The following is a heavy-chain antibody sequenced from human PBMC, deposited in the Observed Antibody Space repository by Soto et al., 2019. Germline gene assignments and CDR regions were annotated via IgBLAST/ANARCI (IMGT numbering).Heavy chain of an antibody. Sequence: SETMSLTCTISGGPINAHFWSWIRQPAGKGLEFIGHIYISGTTTYNPSLKSRVTLSIDPPKSQLSLKLSSVTAADTAVYYCARINGGSPDFWGQGTLVTVSS. CDR2: IYISGTT. CDR3: ARINGGSPDF. V-gene: IGHV4-4*07. D-gene: IGHD2-15*01. J-gene: IGHJ4*02. CDR1: GGPINAHF.